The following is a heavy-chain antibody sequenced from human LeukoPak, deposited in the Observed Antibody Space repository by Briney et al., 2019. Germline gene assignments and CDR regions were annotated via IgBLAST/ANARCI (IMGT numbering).Heavy chain of an antibody. V-gene: IGHV4-34*01. D-gene: IGHD3-3*01. CDR1: DGSFSGYY. CDR2: INHSGST. J-gene: IGHJ4*02. Sequence: SETLSLTCAVYDGSFSGYYWSWIRQPPGKGLEWIGEINHSGSTNYNPSLKSRVTISVDTSKNQFSLKLSSVTAADTAVYYCASLTRPPNSFWSGYYGGFDYWGQGTLVTVSS. CDR3: ASLTRPPNSFWSGYYGGFDY.